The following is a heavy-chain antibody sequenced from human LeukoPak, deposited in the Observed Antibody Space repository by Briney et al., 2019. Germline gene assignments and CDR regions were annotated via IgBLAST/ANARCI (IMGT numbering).Heavy chain of an antibody. V-gene: IGHV1-2*02. CDR3: ARAKGSIAAADYYYYMDV. CDR2: INPNSGGT. CDR1: GYTFTGYY. Sequence: ASVEVSCKASGYTFTGYYMHWVRQAPGQGLEWMGWINPNSGGTNYAQKFQGRVTMTRDTSISTAYMELSRLRSDDTAVYYCARAKGSIAAADYYYYMDVWGKGTTVTVSS. J-gene: IGHJ6*03. D-gene: IGHD6-13*01.